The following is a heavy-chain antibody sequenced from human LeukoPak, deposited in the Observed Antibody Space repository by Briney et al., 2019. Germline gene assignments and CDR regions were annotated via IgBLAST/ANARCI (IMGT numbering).Heavy chain of an antibody. CDR2: IYTSGST. D-gene: IGHD5-24*01. CDR1: GGSISSYY. CDR3: ARDGVEMATITPWFDP. Sequence: SETLFLTCTVSGGSISSYYWSWIRQPAGKGLEWIGRIYTSGSTNYNPSLKSRVTMSVDTSKNQFSLKLSSVTAADTAVYYCARDGVEMATITPWFDPWGQGTLVTVSS. J-gene: IGHJ5*02. V-gene: IGHV4-4*07.